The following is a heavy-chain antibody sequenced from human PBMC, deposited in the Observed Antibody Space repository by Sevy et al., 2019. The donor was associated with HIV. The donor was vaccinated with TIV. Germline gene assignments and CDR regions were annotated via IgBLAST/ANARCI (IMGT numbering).Heavy chain of an antibody. Sequence: GESLKISCKGSGYSFTSYWIGWVRQMPGKGLEWMGIIYPGDSETRYSPSFQGQVTISADKSISTAYLQWSSLKAVDTARYYVARHLVRDIVIVPAAMSVVGWFDPWGQGTLVTVSS. J-gene: IGHJ5*02. CDR2: IYPGDSET. CDR1: GYSFTSYW. V-gene: IGHV5-51*01. D-gene: IGHD2-2*01. CDR3: ARHLVRDIVIVPAAMSVVGWFDP.